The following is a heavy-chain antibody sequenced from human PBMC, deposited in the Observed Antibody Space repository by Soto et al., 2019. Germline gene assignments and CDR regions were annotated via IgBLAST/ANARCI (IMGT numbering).Heavy chain of an antibody. D-gene: IGHD1-1*01. CDR1: GFTFSSYA. J-gene: IGHJ3*02. V-gene: IGHV3-30*04. Sequence: GGSLRLSCAASGFTFSSYAMHWVRQAPGKGLEWVAVISYDGSNKYYADSVKGRFTISRDNSKNTLYLQMNSLRAEDTAVYYCARAGWNDAFDIWGQGTMVTVSS. CDR3: ARAGWNDAFDI. CDR2: ISYDGSNK.